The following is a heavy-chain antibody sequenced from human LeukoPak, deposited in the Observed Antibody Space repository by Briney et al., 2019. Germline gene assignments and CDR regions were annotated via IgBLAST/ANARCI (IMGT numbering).Heavy chain of an antibody. D-gene: IGHD3-9*01. CDR2: IYYSGST. V-gene: IGHV4-39*07. J-gene: IGHJ4*02. Sequence: SETLSLTCTVSGGSISSNTYYWGWIRQPPGKGLEWIGSIYYSGSTYYNPSLKSRVTISVDTSKNQFSLKLSSVTAADTAVYYCARDHITYYDILTGYYPEAFDYWGQGTLVTVSS. CDR3: ARDHITYYDILTGYYPEAFDY. CDR1: GGSISSNTYY.